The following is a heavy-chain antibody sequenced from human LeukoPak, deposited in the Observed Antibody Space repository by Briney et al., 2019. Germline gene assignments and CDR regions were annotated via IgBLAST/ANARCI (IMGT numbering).Heavy chain of an antibody. CDR1: GGSISSSGYY. D-gene: IGHD2-15*01. Sequence: SETLSLTCTVSGGSISSSGYYWGWIRQPPGKGLEWIGSIYYSGNTYYNPSLKSRVTISVDTSKNQFSLKLSSVTAADTAVYYCARQWFGAATGWFDPWGQGTLVTVSS. V-gene: IGHV4-39*01. J-gene: IGHJ5*02. CDR2: IYYSGNT. CDR3: ARQWFGAATGWFDP.